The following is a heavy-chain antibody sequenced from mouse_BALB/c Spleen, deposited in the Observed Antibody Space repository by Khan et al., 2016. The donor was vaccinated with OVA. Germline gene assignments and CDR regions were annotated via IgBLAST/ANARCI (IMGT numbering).Heavy chain of an antibody. CDR2: ISSSGST. CDR1: GYSITSDYA. CDR3: ARDGSRDNYAMDY. J-gene: IGHJ4*01. Sequence: VQLKESGPGLVKPSQSPSLTCTVTGYSITSDYAWNWIRQFPGNKLEWMGYISSSGSTNYNPALKSRISITRDTSKNQFFLQLNSVTTEDTATYYCARDGSRDNYAMDYWGQGTSVTVSS. V-gene: IGHV3-2*02. D-gene: IGHD2-3*01.